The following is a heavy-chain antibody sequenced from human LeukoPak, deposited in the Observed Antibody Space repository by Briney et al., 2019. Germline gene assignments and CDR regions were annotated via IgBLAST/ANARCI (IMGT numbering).Heavy chain of an antibody. CDR3: ARVAGATRPTSFDY. V-gene: IGHV1-18*01. D-gene: IGHD1-26*01. CDR2: ISAYNGNT. J-gene: IGHJ4*02. CDR1: GYTFTSYG. Sequence: ASVKVSCKASGYTFTSYGISWVRQAPGQGLEWMGWISAYNGNTNYAQKLQGRVTMTTDTSTSTAYMELRSLRSDDTAVYYCARVAGATRPTSFDYWRQGTLVTDSS.